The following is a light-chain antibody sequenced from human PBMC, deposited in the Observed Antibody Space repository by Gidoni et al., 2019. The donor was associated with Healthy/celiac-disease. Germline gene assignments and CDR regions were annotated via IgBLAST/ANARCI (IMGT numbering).Light chain of an antibody. V-gene: IGKV3-15*01. CDR3: QQYNNWLVT. Sequence: VLTQSPATLSVSPGERATISCRASQSVSSNLAWYQQKPGQAPRLLIYGASTRATGIPARFSGSGSGTEFTLTISSLQSEDFAVYYCQQYNNWLVTFGGGTKVEIK. CDR1: QSVSSN. J-gene: IGKJ4*01. CDR2: GAS.